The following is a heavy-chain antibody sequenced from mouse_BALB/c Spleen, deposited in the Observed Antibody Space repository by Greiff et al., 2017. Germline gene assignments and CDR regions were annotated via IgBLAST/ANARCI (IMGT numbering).Heavy chain of an antibody. CDR3: ARRTTTGSSPWFAY. CDR1: GFNIKDTY. V-gene: IGHV14-3*02. D-gene: IGHD1-1*01. J-gene: IGHJ3*01. CDR2: IDPANGNT. Sequence: VQLQQSGAELVKPGASVKLSCTASGFNIKDTYMHWVKQRPEQGLEWIGRIDPANGNTKYDPKFQGKATITADQSSNTAYLQLSSLTSEDTAVYYCARRTTTGSSPWFAYWGQGTLVTVSA.